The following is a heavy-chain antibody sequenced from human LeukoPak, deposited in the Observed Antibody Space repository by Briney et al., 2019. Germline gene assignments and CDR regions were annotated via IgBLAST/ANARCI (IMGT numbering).Heavy chain of an antibody. D-gene: IGHD6-13*01. Sequence: SETLSLTCTVSGGSISSYYWSWIRQPAGKGLEWIGRIYTSGSTNYNPSLKSRVTMSVDTSKNQFSLKLSSVTAADTAVYYCARGPYSSSWGSYYYYYYYMDVWGKGTTVTISS. CDR1: GGSISSYY. CDR3: ARGPYSSSWGSYYYYYYYMDV. CDR2: IYTSGST. J-gene: IGHJ6*03. V-gene: IGHV4-4*07.